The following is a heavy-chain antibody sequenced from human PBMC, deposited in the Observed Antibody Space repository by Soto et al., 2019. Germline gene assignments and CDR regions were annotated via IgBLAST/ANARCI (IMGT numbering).Heavy chain of an antibody. CDR2: IWYDGSNK. V-gene: IGHV3-33*01. D-gene: IGHD3-9*01. Sequence: GGSLRLSCAASGFTFSSYGMHWVRQAPGKGLEWVAVIWYDGSNKYYADSVKGRFTISRDNSKNTLYLQMNSLRAEDTAVYYCARDPYDILTGYGYYGMDVWGQGTTVTVSS. J-gene: IGHJ6*02. CDR1: GFTFSSYG. CDR3: ARDPYDILTGYGYYGMDV.